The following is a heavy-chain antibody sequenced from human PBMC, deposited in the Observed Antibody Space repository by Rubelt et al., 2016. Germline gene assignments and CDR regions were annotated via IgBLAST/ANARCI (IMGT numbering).Heavy chain of an antibody. D-gene: IGHD3-22*01. CDR3: AREAYYYDSSGYLDY. V-gene: IGHV3-30*10. J-gene: IGHJ4*02. Sequence: TDSVKGRFTISRDNSKNTLYLQMNSLRAEDTAVYYCAREAYYYDSSGYLDYWGQGTLVTVSS.